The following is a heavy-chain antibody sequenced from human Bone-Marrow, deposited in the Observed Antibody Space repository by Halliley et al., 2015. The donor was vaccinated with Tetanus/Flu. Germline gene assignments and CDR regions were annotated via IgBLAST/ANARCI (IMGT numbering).Heavy chain of an antibody. D-gene: IGHD3-10*01. CDR3: ARRQRPQDYYGSGSSYNYYGMDV. Sequence: SGFTFSSYGMHWVRQAPGKGLEWVAVIWYDGSNKYYVDSVKGRLTISRDNSKNTLYLQMNSLRAEDTAVYYCARRQRPQDYYGSGSSYNYYGMDVWGRGTTVTVSS. CDR1: GFTFSSYG. CDR2: IWYDGSNK. V-gene: IGHV3-33*01. J-gene: IGHJ6*02.